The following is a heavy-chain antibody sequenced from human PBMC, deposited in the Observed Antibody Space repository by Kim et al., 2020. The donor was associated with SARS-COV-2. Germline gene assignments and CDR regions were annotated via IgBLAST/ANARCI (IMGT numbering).Heavy chain of an antibody. J-gene: IGHJ4*02. CDR1: GFTFSTYT. D-gene: IGHD1-26*01. Sequence: GGSLRLSCAASGFTFSTYTMHWVRQPPGKGLEWVASITTDGSKNYYEDSVKGRFTTSRDNSKNMVYLQMNSLRDEDTTVYYCAREWETGGRGNQVIVSS. CDR2: ITTDGSKN. CDR3: AREWET. V-gene: IGHV3-30-3*01.